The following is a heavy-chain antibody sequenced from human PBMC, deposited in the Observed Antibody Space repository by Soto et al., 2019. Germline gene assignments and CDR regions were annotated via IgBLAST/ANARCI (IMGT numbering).Heavy chain of an antibody. CDR2: ITSSSSYI. Sequence: EVQLVDSGGGLVKPGGSLRLSCAASGFTFSSYSMNWVRQAPGKGLEWVSSITSSSSYIYYADSVKGRFTISRDNAKNSLYLQMNSLRAEDTAVYYCARGASYYGSGSLIWGQGTLVTVSS. D-gene: IGHD3-10*01. V-gene: IGHV3-21*01. J-gene: IGHJ4*02. CDR1: GFTFSSYS. CDR3: ARGASYYGSGSLI.